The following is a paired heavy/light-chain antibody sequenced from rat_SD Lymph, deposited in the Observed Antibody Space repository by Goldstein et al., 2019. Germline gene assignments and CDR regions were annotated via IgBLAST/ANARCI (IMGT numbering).Light chain of an antibody. V-gene: IGKV22S6*01. Sequence: DIQMTQSPSFLSASVGDRVTINCKASQNINKYLNWYQQKLGEAPKRLIYNTNNLQTGIPSRFSGSGSGTDYTLTISSLQPEDFATYFCLQHNSFPTFGAGTKLELK. CDR3: LQHNSFPT. CDR2: NTN. CDR1: QNINKY. J-gene: IGKJ2-1*01.
Heavy chain of an antibody. V-gene: IGHV5-34*01. J-gene: IGHJ2*01. CDR1: GFTFSNYG. Sequence: EVQLVESGGGLVQPGRSLKLSCVASGFTFSNYGMNWIRQAPGKGLEWVAYISSGSSYIYYAETVKGRFTISRDNAKNTLYLQMTSLRSEDTALYYCASYPGMPFDYWGQGVMVTVSS. CDR3: ASYPGMPFDY. D-gene: IGHD1-4*01. CDR2: ISSGSSYI.